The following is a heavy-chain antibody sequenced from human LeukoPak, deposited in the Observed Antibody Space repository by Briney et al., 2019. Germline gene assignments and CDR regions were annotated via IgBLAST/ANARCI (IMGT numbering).Heavy chain of an antibody. CDR2: IYYSGST. CDR3: ARFNGRPHWYFDL. Sequence: SETLSLTCTVSGGSISSYYWSWIRQPPGKGLEWIGYIYYSGSTNYNPSLKSRVTILLDTSKNQFSLKLSSVTAADTAVYYCARFNGRPHWYFDLWGRGTLVTVSS. CDR1: GGSISSYY. D-gene: IGHD1-14*01. V-gene: IGHV4-59*01. J-gene: IGHJ2*01.